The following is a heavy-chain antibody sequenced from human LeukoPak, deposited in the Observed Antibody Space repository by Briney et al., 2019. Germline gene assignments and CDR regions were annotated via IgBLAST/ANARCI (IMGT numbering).Heavy chain of an antibody. CDR3: TRGSLEGGFDY. CDR2: ITWDDNN. Sequence: SGPTLVNPTQTLTLTCTFSGFSLITATGEVHMGWVRQPPGKTLEWLALITWDDNNRYSPSLKSRLTITKDTSKNQVVLTMANMDPVDTATYFCTRGSLEGGFDYWGQGTLVTVSS. V-gene: IGHV2-5*02. CDR1: GFSLITATGEVH. J-gene: IGHJ4*02. D-gene: IGHD2-15*01.